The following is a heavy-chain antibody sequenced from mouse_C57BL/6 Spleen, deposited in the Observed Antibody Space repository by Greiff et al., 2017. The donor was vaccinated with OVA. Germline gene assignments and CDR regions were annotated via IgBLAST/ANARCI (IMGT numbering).Heavy chain of an antibody. CDR1: GYAFSSYW. CDR3: ARERGDGAMDY. J-gene: IGHJ4*01. V-gene: IGHV1-80*01. CDR2: IYPGDGDT. Sequence: VQLQQSGAELVKPGASVTISCKASGYAFSSYWMNWVKQRPGKGLEWIGQIYPGDGDTNSNGKFKGKATLTADKSSSTAYMQLSSLTSEDSAVYFCARERGDGAMDYWGQGTSVTVSS. D-gene: IGHD2-13*01.